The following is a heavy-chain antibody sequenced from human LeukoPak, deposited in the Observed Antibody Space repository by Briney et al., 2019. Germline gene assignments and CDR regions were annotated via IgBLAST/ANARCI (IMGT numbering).Heavy chain of an antibody. CDR3: AREDILTLGIDY. J-gene: IGHJ4*02. Sequence: GGSLRLSCAASGFTISSYAMHWVRQAPGKGLEWVAVISYDGSNKYYADSVKGRFTISKDNSKNTLYLQMNSLGAEDTAVYYCAREDILTLGIDYWGQGTLVTVSS. CDR2: ISYDGSNK. CDR1: GFTISSYA. V-gene: IGHV3-30*04. D-gene: IGHD3-9*01.